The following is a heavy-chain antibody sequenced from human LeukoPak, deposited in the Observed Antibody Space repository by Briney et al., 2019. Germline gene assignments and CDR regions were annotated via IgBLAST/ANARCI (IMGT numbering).Heavy chain of an antibody. Sequence: PWGALRPSRAASGFPFSSYGMDWVRPAPGQGLEGGAVISYDVGKKYYADSVKGRFTISRDNSKNTLYLQMNSLRAEDTAVYYCAKDDYYDTSGYRDWGQGTLVTVSS. J-gene: IGHJ4*02. CDR3: AKDDYYDTSGYRD. D-gene: IGHD3-22*01. CDR2: ISYDVGKK. V-gene: IGHV3-30*18. CDR1: GFPFSSYG.